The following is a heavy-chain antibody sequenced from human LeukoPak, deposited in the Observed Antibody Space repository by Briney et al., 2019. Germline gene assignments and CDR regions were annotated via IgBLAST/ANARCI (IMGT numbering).Heavy chain of an antibody. CDR3: AKDMDTMMVIFNPT. Sequence: GGSLRLPCAASGFAFSNYAMNWVRQTPGKGLEWVSTISSGGSSTYYADSVKGRFTISGDNSKSTLFLQMSSLRAEDAAVYYCAKDMDTMMVIFNPTWGQGTLVTVSS. CDR1: GFAFSNYA. D-gene: IGHD3-22*01. CDR2: ISSGGSST. V-gene: IGHV3-23*01. J-gene: IGHJ5*02.